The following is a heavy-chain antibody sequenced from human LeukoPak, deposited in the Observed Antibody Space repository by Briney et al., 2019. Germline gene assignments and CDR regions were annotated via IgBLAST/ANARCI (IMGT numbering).Heavy chain of an antibody. V-gene: IGHV3-53*01. J-gene: IGHJ4*02. CDR3: ATLKGWYGEGCFDC. CDR2: IYPDGRT. Sequence: GGSLILSCAASGVTVSSIYMGWVRQAPGKGLDWVSVIYPDGRTYYTESVKGRFTISRDSSENSLFLQMNSLRAEDTAVYYCATLKGWYGEGCFDCWGQGTLVTVSS. CDR1: GVTVSSIY. D-gene: IGHD3-10*01.